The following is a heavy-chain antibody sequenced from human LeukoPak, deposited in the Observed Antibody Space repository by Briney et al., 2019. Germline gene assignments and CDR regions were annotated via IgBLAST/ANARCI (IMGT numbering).Heavy chain of an antibody. Sequence: SETLSLTCTVSGGSISSGGYYWSWIRQPPGKGLEWIGYIYHSGSTYYNPSLKSRVTISVDRSKNQFSLKLSSVTAADTAVYYCAGTIAVAGTFDYWGQGALVTVSS. CDR3: AGTIAVAGTFDY. D-gene: IGHD6-19*01. V-gene: IGHV4-30-2*01. CDR2: IYHSGST. CDR1: GGSISSGGYY. J-gene: IGHJ4*02.